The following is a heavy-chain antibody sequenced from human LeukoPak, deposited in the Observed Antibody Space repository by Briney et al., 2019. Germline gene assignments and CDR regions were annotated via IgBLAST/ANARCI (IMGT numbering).Heavy chain of an antibody. V-gene: IGHV3-7*01. D-gene: IGHD3-10*01. CDR1: GFTFSSYW. J-gene: IGHJ4*02. Sequence: PGGSLRLSCAASGFTFSSYWMTWVRQAPGKGLEWVANIVPDGSEKYYVESVRGRFTISRDNAKNSLYLQMKSLRAEDTAVYYCARVEALYSSGSVWAYWGQGTLVTVSS. CDR3: ARVEALYSSGSVWAY. CDR2: IVPDGSEK.